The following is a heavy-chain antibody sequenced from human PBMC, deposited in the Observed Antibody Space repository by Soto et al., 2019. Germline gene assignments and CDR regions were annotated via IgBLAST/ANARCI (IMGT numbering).Heavy chain of an antibody. CDR2: ISAYNGNT. Sequence: ASVKVSCKASGYTFTSYGISWVRQAPGQGLEWMGWISAYNGNTNYAQKLQGRVTMTTDTSTSTAYMELRSLRAEDTAVYYCAREGFRGVMSYYGMDVWGQGTTVTVSS. CDR1: GYTFTSYG. J-gene: IGHJ6*02. D-gene: IGHD3-16*01. CDR3: AREGFRGVMSYYGMDV. V-gene: IGHV1-18*01.